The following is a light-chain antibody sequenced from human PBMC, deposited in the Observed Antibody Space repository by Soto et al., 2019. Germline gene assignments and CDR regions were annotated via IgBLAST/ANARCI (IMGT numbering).Light chain of an antibody. CDR3: QQYNNWPLTWT. CDR1: QSVSSH. J-gene: IGKJ1*01. CDR2: DAS. Sequence: EIVMTQSPATLSVSPGERATLSCRASQSVSSHLAWYQHKPGQAPRLLIYDASTRATDVPDRFSGSGSATEFTLPISNLQSEDFAVYYCQQYNNWPLTWTFGLGTKVEIK. V-gene: IGKV3-15*01.